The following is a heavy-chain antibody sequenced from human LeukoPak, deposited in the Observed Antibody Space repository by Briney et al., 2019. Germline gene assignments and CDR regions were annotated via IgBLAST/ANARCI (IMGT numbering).Heavy chain of an antibody. CDR1: GYTFTGYY. J-gene: IGHJ5*02. CDR2: INSNGGGT. Sequence: GASVKVSCKASGYTFTGYYMHWVRQAPAQGLEWMGWINSNGGGTNYAQKFQGRVTMTRETSISTAYMELSRLRSDDTAVYYCARDGNVGSGSYYSWHWFDPWGQGTLVTVSS. CDR3: ARDGNVGSGSYYSWHWFDP. D-gene: IGHD3-10*01. V-gene: IGHV1-2*02.